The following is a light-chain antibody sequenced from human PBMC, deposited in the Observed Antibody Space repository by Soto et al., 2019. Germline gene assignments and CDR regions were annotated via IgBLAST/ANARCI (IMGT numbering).Light chain of an antibody. V-gene: IGKV1-17*01. CDR3: LQHSTYPLT. CDR2: AAS. Sequence: DIQMTQFPSSLSASVGDRVTITCRASQGIRNDLGWYQQKPGKAPKRLIYAASSLQSGVPSRFSGSGTVTEFTLAISSLQPEDYATFYCLQHSTYPLTFGQGTKVEIK. CDR1: QGIRND. J-gene: IGKJ1*01.